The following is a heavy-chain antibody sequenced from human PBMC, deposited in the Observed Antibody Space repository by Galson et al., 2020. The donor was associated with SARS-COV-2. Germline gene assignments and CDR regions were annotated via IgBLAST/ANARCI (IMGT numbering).Heavy chain of an antibody. CDR2: IRSKGNNYAP. CDR3: TRNVVGATIGGYFDL. V-gene: IGHV3-73*01. CDR1: GFTFSGSA. Sequence: GESLKTSCAGSGFTFSGSAMHWGRQASGKGLEWVGLIRSKGNNYAPAYAASGKGRLTISRDDSKNTAYLQMSSLKTEDTAVYYCTRNVVGATIGGYFDLWGRGTLVTVSS. J-gene: IGHJ2*01. D-gene: IGHD1-26*01.